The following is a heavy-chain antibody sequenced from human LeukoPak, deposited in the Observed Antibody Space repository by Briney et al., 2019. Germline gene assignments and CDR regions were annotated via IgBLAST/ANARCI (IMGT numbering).Heavy chain of an antibody. J-gene: IGHJ5*02. Sequence: GGSLRLSCAASRFTFSSYWMTWVRQAPGKGLEWVANIKRDGSEKYYVDSVKGRFTISRDNAKNTLYLQMNSLRAEDTAVYYCARAARADCTSPTCHSWLAPWGQGTQVTVSS. CDR3: ARAARADCTSPTCHSWLAP. CDR2: IKRDGSEK. D-gene: IGHD2/OR15-2a*01. V-gene: IGHV3-7*01. CDR1: RFTFSSYW.